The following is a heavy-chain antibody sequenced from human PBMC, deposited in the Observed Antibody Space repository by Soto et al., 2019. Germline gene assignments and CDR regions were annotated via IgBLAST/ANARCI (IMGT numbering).Heavy chain of an antibody. Sequence: EVQLVESGGGLVKPGGSLRLSCAASGFTFSSYSMNWVRQAPGKGLEWVSSISSSSSYIYYADSVKGRFTIYRDNAKNSLYLQMNSLRAEDTAVYYCARVHVSTVRKGWFDPWGQGTLVTVSS. CDR2: ISSSSSYI. CDR1: GFTFSSYS. CDR3: ARVHVSTVRKGWFDP. V-gene: IGHV3-21*01. J-gene: IGHJ5*02. D-gene: IGHD4-17*01.